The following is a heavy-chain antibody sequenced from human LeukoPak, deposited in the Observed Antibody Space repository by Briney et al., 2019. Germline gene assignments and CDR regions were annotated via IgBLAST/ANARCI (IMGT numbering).Heavy chain of an antibody. V-gene: IGHV3-33*06. CDR1: GFTFSSYG. D-gene: IGHD3-10*01. Sequence: GRSLRLSCAASGFTFSSYGMHWVRQAPGKGLEWVAVIWYDGSNKYYADSVKGRFTISRDNSKNTLYLQMNSLRAEDTAVYYCAKDRALLWFGELPNYFDYWGQGTLVTVSS. J-gene: IGHJ4*02. CDR3: AKDRALLWFGELPNYFDY. CDR2: IWYDGSNK.